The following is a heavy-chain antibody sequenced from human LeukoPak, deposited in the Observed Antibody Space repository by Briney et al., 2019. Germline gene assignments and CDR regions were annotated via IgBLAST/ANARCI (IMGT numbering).Heavy chain of an antibody. CDR2: ILDDGSNK. D-gene: IGHD3-22*01. CDR3: AIQPEDYYEGSGAS. V-gene: IGHV3-30*02. Sequence: RGSLRLSCVPPRFTPTSYVMRWVRQGPGKGLGWVAFILDDGSNKYYTDAVKGRFTISRDNPKSTLYLQMNSLRADDSAVYYCAIQPEDYYEGSGASWGQGTLVTVSS. J-gene: IGHJ5*02. CDR1: RFTPTSYV.